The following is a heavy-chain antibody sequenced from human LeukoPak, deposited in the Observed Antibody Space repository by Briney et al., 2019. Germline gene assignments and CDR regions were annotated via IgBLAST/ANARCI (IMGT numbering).Heavy chain of an antibody. D-gene: IGHD3-10*01. CDR3: ARARYYGSGSYLY. CDR1: GGSITQTNY. CDR2: VNLQGGT. V-gene: IGHV4-4*02. Sequence: PSETLSLTCDVSGGSITQTNYWTWVRQPPGKGLEWIGEVNLQGGTNYNPSLLRRVAISVETSANHVSLQMTPVTAADTAVYYCARARYYGSGSYLYWGQGTLVTVSS. J-gene: IGHJ4*02.